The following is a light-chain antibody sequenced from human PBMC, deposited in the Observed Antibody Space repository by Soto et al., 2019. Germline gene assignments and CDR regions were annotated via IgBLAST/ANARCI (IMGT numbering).Light chain of an antibody. Sequence: EIEMTQSPATLSVSPGERVTLSCRASQSVSNHLVWYQQKPGQAPRLLIYDASTRATGIPARFSGSGSGTDFTLTISILQSEDFAVYYCQQHNHWPPYTFGQGTKLEIK. V-gene: IGKV3-15*01. CDR3: QQHNHWPPYT. CDR1: QSVSNH. CDR2: DAS. J-gene: IGKJ2*01.